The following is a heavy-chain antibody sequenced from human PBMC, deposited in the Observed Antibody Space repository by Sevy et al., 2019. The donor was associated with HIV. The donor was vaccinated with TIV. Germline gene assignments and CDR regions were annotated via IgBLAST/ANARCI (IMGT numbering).Heavy chain of an antibody. CDR1: GGSISSYC. Sequence: SETLSLTCTVSGGSISSYCWSWIRQPAGKGPEWIGRVYTSGSTNYNPSFKSRVTMSVDASKNQFSLKLSSVTAADTAVYYCARGLVKSTFYYFDYWGQGALVTVSS. CDR2: VYTSGST. D-gene: IGHD1-26*01. CDR3: ARGLVKSTFYYFDY. J-gene: IGHJ4*02. V-gene: IGHV4-4*07.